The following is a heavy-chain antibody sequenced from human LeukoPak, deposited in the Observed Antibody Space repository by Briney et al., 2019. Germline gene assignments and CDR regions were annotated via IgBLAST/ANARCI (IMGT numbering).Heavy chain of an antibody. J-gene: IGHJ4*02. D-gene: IGHD2-21*02. CDR1: GYRFISNY. Sequence: ASVKVSCKASGYRFISNYIQWVRQAPGLGPEWMGWMHPGNGNTRYAEKFQGRVTMTRDTSINTAYMDLSSLRSDDTAVYYYAREASYCVGGDCYSFDFWGQGTLITVSS. CDR2: MHPGNGNT. V-gene: IGHV1-2*02. CDR3: AREASYCVGGDCYSFDF.